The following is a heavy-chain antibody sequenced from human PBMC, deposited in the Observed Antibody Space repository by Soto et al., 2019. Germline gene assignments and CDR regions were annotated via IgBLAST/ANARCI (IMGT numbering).Heavy chain of an antibody. J-gene: IGHJ6*02. V-gene: IGHV2-5*02. CDR2: IYWDDEK. CDR1: GFSLRTSGVG. Sequence: STLVNPTETLTLTCTFSGFSLRTSGVGVGWIRQPPGKALEWLAFIYWDDEKRYSPSLKSRLTITKDTSKNQVVLIMTNMDPVDTATYYCAHRLVRDELYGLDVWGQGTTVTVSS. CDR3: AHRLVRDELYGLDV. D-gene: IGHD1-7*01.